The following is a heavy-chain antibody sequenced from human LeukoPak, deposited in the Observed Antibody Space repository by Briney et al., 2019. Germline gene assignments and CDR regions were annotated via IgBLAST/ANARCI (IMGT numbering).Heavy chain of an antibody. J-gene: IGHJ4*02. CDR1: GGSFSGYY. Sequence: KPSETLSLTCAVYGGSFSGYYWSWIRQPPGKGLEWIGEINHSGSTNYNPSLKSRVTISVDTSKNQFSLKPSSVTAADTAVYYCARGRIAAAGFDYWGQGTLVTVSS. D-gene: IGHD6-13*01. CDR3: ARGRIAAAGFDY. CDR2: INHSGST. V-gene: IGHV4-34*01.